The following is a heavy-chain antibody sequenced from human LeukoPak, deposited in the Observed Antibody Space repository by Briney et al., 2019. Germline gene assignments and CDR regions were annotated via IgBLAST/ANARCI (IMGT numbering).Heavy chain of an antibody. V-gene: IGHV3-20*04. J-gene: IGHJ6*03. D-gene: IGHD3-16*01. Sequence: PGGSLRLSCAASGFTFDDYGMSWVRQAPGKGLEWVSGINWNGGSTGYADSVKGRFTISRDNAKNSLYLQMNSLRAEDTALYYCARGRGELIRFYYYYYYMDVWGKGTTVTVSS. CDR3: ARGRGELIRFYYYYYYMDV. CDR2: INWNGGST. CDR1: GFTFDDYG.